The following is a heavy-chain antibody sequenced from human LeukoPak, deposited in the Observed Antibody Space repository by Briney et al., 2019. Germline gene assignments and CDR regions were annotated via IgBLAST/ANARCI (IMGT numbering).Heavy chain of an antibody. V-gene: IGHV3-21*01. Sequence: GGSLRLSCAASGFTFSSYSMNWVRQAPGKGLEWVSSISSSSSYIYYADSVKGRFTISRDNAKNSLYLRMNSLRAEDTAVYYCASYLRGYMDVWGKGTTVTVSS. CDR3: ASYLRGYMDV. D-gene: IGHD3-10*01. J-gene: IGHJ6*03. CDR2: ISSSSSYI. CDR1: GFTFSSYS.